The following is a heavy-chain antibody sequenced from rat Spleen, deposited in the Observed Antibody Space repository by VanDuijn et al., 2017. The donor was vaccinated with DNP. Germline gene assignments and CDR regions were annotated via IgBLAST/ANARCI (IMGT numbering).Heavy chain of an antibody. Sequence: EVQLQESGPGLVKPSQSLSLTCSVTGYSITSDYRWNWIRQFPGNKLEWMGYINSAGTTKYNPSLKSRISVTRDTSKNQFFLQVKSITTEDTATYYCARSTDCGCNWDYWGQGVMVPVSS. V-gene: IGHV3-3*01. J-gene: IGHJ2*01. D-gene: IGHD5-1*01. CDR1: GYSITSDYR. CDR3: ARSTDCGCNWDY. CDR2: INSAGTT.